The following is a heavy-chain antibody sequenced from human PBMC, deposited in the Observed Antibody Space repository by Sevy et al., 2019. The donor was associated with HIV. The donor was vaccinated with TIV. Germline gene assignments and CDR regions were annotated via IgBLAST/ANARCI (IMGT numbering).Heavy chain of an antibody. V-gene: IGHV4-59*01. CDR3: ARDSTTRPRVLDY. CDR2: VYFTGNT. CDR1: GDSISSYF. J-gene: IGHJ4*02. D-gene: IGHD1-1*01. Sequence: SETLSLTCSVSGDSISSYFWTWVRQSPGKGLEWIGNVYFTGNTDYSPSLKSRFTLSLDTSKSQFSLTLKSVTAADTAIYFCARDSTTRPRVLDYWGQGTLVTVSS.